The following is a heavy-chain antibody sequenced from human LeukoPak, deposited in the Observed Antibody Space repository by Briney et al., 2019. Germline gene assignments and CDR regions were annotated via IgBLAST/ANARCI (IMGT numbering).Heavy chain of an antibody. CDR1: GGSTSSADYY. D-gene: IGHD3-10*01. CDR3: ARVLRAELAYNWFDR. V-gene: IGHV4-30-4*01. Sequence: SQTLSLTCTVSGGSTSSADYYWSWLRQPPGKGLEWIGYIYYNVYTHYNPSLESRLTISVDTSKNQFSQNLRSVTAADTAVYYCARVLRAELAYNWFDRWGQGTLVTVSS. J-gene: IGHJ5*02. CDR2: IYYNVYT.